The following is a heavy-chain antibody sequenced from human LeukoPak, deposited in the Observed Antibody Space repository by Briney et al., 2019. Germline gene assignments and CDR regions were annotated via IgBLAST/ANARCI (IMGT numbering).Heavy chain of an antibody. D-gene: IGHD6-19*01. J-gene: IGHJ6*03. Sequence: ASVKVSCKVSGYTLTELSMHWVRQAPGKGLEWMGGFDPEDGETIYAQKFQGRVTITRNTSISTAYMELSSLRSEDTAVYYCARGLIYSSGWYTAVNYYYYYMDVWGKGTTVTVSS. CDR1: GYTLTELS. CDR2: FDPEDGET. V-gene: IGHV1-24*01. CDR3: ARGLIYSSGWYTAVNYYYYYMDV.